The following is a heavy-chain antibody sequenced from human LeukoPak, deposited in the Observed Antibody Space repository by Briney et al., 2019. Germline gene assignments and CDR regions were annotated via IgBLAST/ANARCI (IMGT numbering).Heavy chain of an antibody. J-gene: IGHJ5*02. CDR1: GYTFTGYY. Sequence: ASVKLSCKASGYTFTGYYMHWVRQAPGQGLEWMGWINPNSGGTNYAQKSRGRVTMTRDTSISTACMELTRLRSDDTAVYYCATEPLFDHWGQGTLVTVSS. D-gene: IGHD1-14*01. CDR2: INPNSGGT. CDR3: ATEPLFDH. V-gene: IGHV1-2*02.